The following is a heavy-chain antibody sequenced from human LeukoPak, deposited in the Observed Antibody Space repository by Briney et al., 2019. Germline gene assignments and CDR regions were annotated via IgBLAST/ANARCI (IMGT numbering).Heavy chain of an antibody. Sequence: SETLSLTCTVSGGSISGYYWSWIRLPPGKGLEWIAYIHYSGTTNYNSSLRSRVTISVDTSKNQFSLKVNSVTATDTAVYFCARHDSYALGSHPLDVWGQGTTVTVSS. J-gene: IGHJ6*02. D-gene: IGHD3-10*01. CDR2: IHYSGTT. CDR3: ARHDSYALGSHPLDV. CDR1: GGSISGYY. V-gene: IGHV4-59*08.